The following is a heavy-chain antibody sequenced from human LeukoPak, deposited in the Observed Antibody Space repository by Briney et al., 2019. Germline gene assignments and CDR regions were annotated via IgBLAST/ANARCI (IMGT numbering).Heavy chain of an antibody. CDR1: GFTFSSYG. J-gene: IGHJ4*02. V-gene: IGHV3-23*01. CDR2: ISGSGGST. CDR3: AKDLYDILTGYQITYYFDY. Sequence: PGGSLRLSCAASGFTFSSYGMSWVRQAPGKGLEWVSAISGSGGSTYYADSVKGRFTISRDNSKNTLYLQMNSLRAEDTAVYYCAKDLYDILTGYQITYYFDYWGQGTLVTVSS. D-gene: IGHD3-9*01.